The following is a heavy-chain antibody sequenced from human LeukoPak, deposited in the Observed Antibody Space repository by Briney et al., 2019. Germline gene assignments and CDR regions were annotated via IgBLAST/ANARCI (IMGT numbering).Heavy chain of an antibody. CDR1: GFTFSGSA. CDR2: IRSKANSYAT. CDR3: TSPSGYSSGWFPSY. Sequence: GGSLKLSCAASGFTFSGSAMHWVRQASGKGLVWVCRIRSKANSYATAYAASVKGRFTISGDDSKNTAYLQMNSLKTEDTAVYYCTSPSGYSSGWFPSYWGQGTLVTVSS. V-gene: IGHV3-73*01. J-gene: IGHJ4*02. D-gene: IGHD6-19*01.